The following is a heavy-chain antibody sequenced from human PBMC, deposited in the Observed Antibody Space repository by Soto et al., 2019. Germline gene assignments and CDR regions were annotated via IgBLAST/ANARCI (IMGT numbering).Heavy chain of an antibody. Sequence: GGSLRLSCAASGFTFSSYAMRWVRQAPGKGLEWVSAISGSGGSTYYADSVKGRFTISRDNSKNTLCLQMSSLRAEDTAVYYCAKPYSGYDSPIDYWGQGTLVTVSS. V-gene: IGHV3-23*01. CDR1: GFTFSSYA. D-gene: IGHD5-12*01. J-gene: IGHJ4*02. CDR3: AKPYSGYDSPIDY. CDR2: ISGSGGST.